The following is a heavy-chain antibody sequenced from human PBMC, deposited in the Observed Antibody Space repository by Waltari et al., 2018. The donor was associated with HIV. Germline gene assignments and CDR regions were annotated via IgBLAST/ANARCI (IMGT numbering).Heavy chain of an antibody. CDR3: AREESWNFGKVTWFDP. D-gene: IGHD1-7*01. J-gene: IGHJ5*02. V-gene: IGHV1-2*02. CDR1: GYPFSAFF. Sequence: QMQLVQSGAGMRKPGASLKVPCKASGYPFSAFFIHWVRQAPGRGLESMGWINPNTGDANYAQRFKGRVTMTRNTSISTAYMEVSRLTSDDTGLYFCAREESWNFGKVTWFDPWGQGTLVTVSS. CDR2: INPNTGDA.